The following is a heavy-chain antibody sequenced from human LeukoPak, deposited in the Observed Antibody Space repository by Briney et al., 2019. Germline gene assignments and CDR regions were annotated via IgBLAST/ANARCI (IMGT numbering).Heavy chain of an antibody. Sequence: GSSVKVSCKASGGTFSSYPISWVRQAPGQGLEWMGRIIPILGIANYAQKFQGRVTITADKSTSTAYMELSSLRSEDTAVYYCARDMSDYDFWSGYTGLFDPWGQGTLVTVSS. CDR3: ARDMSDYDFWSGYTGLFDP. V-gene: IGHV1-69*04. J-gene: IGHJ5*02. CDR1: GGTFSSYP. D-gene: IGHD3-3*01. CDR2: IIPILGIA.